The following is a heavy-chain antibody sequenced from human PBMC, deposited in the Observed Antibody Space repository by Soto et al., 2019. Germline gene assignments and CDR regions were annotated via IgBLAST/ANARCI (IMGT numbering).Heavy chain of an antibody. J-gene: IGHJ5*02. CDR3: AIDPIAASGGDPFDP. D-gene: IGHD6-6*01. V-gene: IGHV1-69*04. Sequence: GASVKVSCKASGGTFSSYTISWVRQAPGQGLEWMGRIIPILGIANCAQKFQGRVTITADKSTSTAYMELSSLRSEDTAVYYCAIDPIAASGGDPFDPWGQGTLVTVSS. CDR2: IIPILGIA. CDR1: GGTFSSYT.